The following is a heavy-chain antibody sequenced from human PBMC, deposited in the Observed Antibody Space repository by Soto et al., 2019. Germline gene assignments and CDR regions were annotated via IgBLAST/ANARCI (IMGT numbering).Heavy chain of an antibody. CDR2: ITSSSNTI. CDR1: GFTFSSYS. J-gene: IGHJ4*02. CDR3: ARAHYSYGYLFDY. Sequence: GGSLRLSCAASGFTFSSYSMNWVRQAPGKGLEWVSYITSSSNTIYYADSVKGRFTISRDNAKNSLYLQMNSLRDEDTAVYYCARAHYSYGYLFDYWGQGTLVTVSS. D-gene: IGHD5-18*01. V-gene: IGHV3-48*02.